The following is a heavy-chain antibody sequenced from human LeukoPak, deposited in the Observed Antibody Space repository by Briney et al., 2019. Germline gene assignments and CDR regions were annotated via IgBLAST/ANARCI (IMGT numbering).Heavy chain of an antibody. D-gene: IGHD3-3*01. CDR1: GYTFTSYY. V-gene: IGHV1-46*01. CDR3: ARDREDDFWSGYRFSPPGDDYYYYMDV. CDR2: INPSGGST. J-gene: IGHJ6*03. Sequence: PEASVKVSCKASGYTFTSYYMHWVRQAPGQGLEWMGIINPSGGSTSYAQKFQGRVTMTRDMSTSTVYMELSSLRSEDTAVYYCARDREDDFWSGYRFSPPGDDYYYYMDVWGKGTTDTVSS.